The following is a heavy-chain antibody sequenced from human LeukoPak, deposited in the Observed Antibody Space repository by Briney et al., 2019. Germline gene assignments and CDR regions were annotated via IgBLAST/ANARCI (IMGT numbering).Heavy chain of an antibody. CDR3: ARVRSGGSGNYYNCFDP. J-gene: IGHJ5*02. D-gene: IGHD3-10*01. Sequence: SETLSLICTVSGGSISSSSFYWGWIRQPPGKGLEWIGTIFYSGSTYYNPSLKSRVTMSVDTSKNQFSLKLSSVTAADTAIYYCARVRSGGSGNYYNCFDPWGQGTLVTVSS. CDR1: GGSISSSSFY. CDR2: IFYSGST. V-gene: IGHV4-39*07.